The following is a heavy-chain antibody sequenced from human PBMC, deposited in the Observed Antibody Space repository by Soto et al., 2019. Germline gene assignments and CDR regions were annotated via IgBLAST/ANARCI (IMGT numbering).Heavy chain of an antibody. V-gene: IGHV4-4*02. CDR3: ARTYYYGSGSHNWFDP. Sequence: LSLTCAVSGGSISSSNWWSWVRQPPGKGLEWIGEIYHSGSTNYNPSLKSRVTISVDKSKNQFSLKLSSVTAADTAVYYCARTYYYGSGSHNWFDPWGQGTLVTVSS. D-gene: IGHD3-10*01. CDR2: IYHSGST. J-gene: IGHJ5*02. CDR1: GGSISSSNW.